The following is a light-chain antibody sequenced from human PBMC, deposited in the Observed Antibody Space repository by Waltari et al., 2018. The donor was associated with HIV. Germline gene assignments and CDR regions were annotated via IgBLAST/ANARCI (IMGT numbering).Light chain of an antibody. J-gene: IGLJ2*01. CDR2: RVP. Sequence: QSALTQPASVSGSPGQSVTISCTGTASDFGPYNFVSWYQQHPANVPPVIIYRVPSRPSGVPPRFSGSKSGNTAFLTNPGLRAEDEALYYCSTHTGNDTLAFGGGTKLTVL. CDR1: ASDFGPYNF. CDR3: STHTGNDTLA. V-gene: IGLV2-14*03.